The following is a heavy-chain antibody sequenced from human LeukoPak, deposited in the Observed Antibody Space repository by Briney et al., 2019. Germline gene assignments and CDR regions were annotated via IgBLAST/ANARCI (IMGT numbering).Heavy chain of an antibody. Sequence: PGGSLRLSCAASGFTFSSYEMNWVRQAPGKGLEWVSYISSSGSTIYYADSVMGRFSISRDNAKNSLYLQMNSLRAEDTAVYYCASRAYYDSSGYSWGQGTLVTVSS. CDR2: ISSSGSTI. D-gene: IGHD3-22*01. J-gene: IGHJ4*02. CDR3: ASRAYYDSSGYS. CDR1: GFTFSSYE. V-gene: IGHV3-48*03.